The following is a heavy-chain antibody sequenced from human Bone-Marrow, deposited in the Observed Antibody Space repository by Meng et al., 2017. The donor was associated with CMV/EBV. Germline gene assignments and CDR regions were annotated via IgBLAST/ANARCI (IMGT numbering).Heavy chain of an antibody. CDR3: AKHENSTYYDFWSGYYSDYYYYGMDV. CDR1: GFTVSSNY. J-gene: IGHJ6*02. D-gene: IGHD3-3*01. Sequence: GESLKISCAASGFTVSSNYMSWVRQAPGKGLEWVSVIYSGGSTYYADSVKGRFTISRDNSKNTLYLQMNSLRAEDTAVYYCAKHENSTYYDFWSGYYSDYYYYGMDVWGQGTTVTVSS. V-gene: IGHV3-53*01. CDR2: IYSGGST.